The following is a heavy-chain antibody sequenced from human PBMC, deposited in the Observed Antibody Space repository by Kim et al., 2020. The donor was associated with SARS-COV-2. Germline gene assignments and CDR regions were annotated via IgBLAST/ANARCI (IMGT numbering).Heavy chain of an antibody. CDR3: ARDIGDTVAAIIYYAMDV. D-gene: IGHD5-12*01. CDR2: MNPSGGST. CDR1: GYTFTRYY. Sequence: ASVKVSCKASGYTFTRYYKQWVRQAPGQGLEWMGTMNPSGGSTSYAQKFQGRVTVTRDTSTSTVYMELSSLRSEDTAVYYCARDIGDTVAAIIYYAMDVW. J-gene: IGHJ6*01. V-gene: IGHV1-46*01.